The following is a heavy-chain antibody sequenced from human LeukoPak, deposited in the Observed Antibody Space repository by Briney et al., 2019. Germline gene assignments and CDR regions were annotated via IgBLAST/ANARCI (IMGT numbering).Heavy chain of an antibody. V-gene: IGHV4-4*07. CDR1: GYSISSSYY. J-gene: IGHJ4*02. CDR3: ARGHPDYGDYYFDY. D-gene: IGHD4-17*01. Sequence: SETLSLTCTVSGYSISSSYYWSWIRQPAGKGLEWIGRIYTSGSTNYNPSLKSRVTMSVDTSKNQFSLKLSSVTAADTAVYYCARGHPDYGDYYFDYWGQGTLVTVSS. CDR2: IYTSGST.